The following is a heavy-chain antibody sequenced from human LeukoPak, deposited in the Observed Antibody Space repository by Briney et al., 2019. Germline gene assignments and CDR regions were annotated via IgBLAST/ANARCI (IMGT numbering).Heavy chain of an antibody. V-gene: IGHV1-69*06. J-gene: IGHJ4*02. Sequence: ASVKVSCKASGGTSSSYAISWVRQAPGQGLEWMGGIIPIFGTANYAQKFQGRVTITADKSTSTAYMELSSLRSEDTAVYYCARARETHIVVVTAFDYWGQGTLVTVSS. CDR3: ARARETHIVVVTAFDY. CDR1: GGTSSSYA. CDR2: IIPIFGTA. D-gene: IGHD2-21*02.